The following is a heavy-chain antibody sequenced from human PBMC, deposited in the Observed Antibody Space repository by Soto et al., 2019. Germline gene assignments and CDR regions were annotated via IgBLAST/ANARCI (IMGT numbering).Heavy chain of an antibody. J-gene: IGHJ4*02. CDR3: ARYFWSGYYHFDY. CDR1: GYTFTSYA. D-gene: IGHD3-3*01. Sequence: ASVKVSCKASGYTFTSYAMHWVRQAPGQRLEWMGWINAGNGNTKYSQKFQGRVTITRDTSASTAYMELSSLRSEDTAVYYCARYFWSGYYHFDYWGQGTLVTVPQ. V-gene: IGHV1-3*01. CDR2: INAGNGNT.